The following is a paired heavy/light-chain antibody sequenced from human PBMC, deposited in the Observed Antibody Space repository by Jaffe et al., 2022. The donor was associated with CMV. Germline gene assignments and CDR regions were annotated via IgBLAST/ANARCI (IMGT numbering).Light chain of an antibody. CDR1: QSVLYSSNNKNY. Sequence: DIVMTQSPDSLAVSLGERATINCKSSQSVLYSSNNKNYLAWYQQKPGQPPNLLIYWASTRESGVPDRFSGSGSGTDFTLTISSLQAEDVAVYYCQQYYSTPLTFGGGTKVEIK. CDR2: WAS. V-gene: IGKV4-1*01. J-gene: IGKJ4*01. CDR3: QQYYSTPLT.
Heavy chain of an antibody. CDR1: GFIFSTYG. Sequence: QVQLVESGGGVVQPGRSLRLSCAASGFIFSTYGIHWVRQAPGKGLEWVAFISYDGSDKLYGDSVKGRFTISRDNSKNMLDLQMNSLRPEDTAVYYCAKEVSTGSSWAPLFDNWGQGTLVTVSS. CDR2: ISYDGSDK. D-gene: IGHD1-1*01. CDR3: AKEVSTGSSWAPLFDN. J-gene: IGHJ4*02. V-gene: IGHV3-30*18.